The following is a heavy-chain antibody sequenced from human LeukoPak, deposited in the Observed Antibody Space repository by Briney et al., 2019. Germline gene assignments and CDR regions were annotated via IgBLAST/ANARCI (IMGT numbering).Heavy chain of an antibody. Sequence: VASVKVSCKASGYTFSSYGISWVRQAPGQGLEWMGWISAYNGNTNSAQKLQGRVTMTRDTSTSTAYMELRSLRSDDTAEYYCARVLLGGDSSGYYYLYDMDVWGQGTAVTVSS. CDR1: GYTFSSYG. J-gene: IGHJ6*02. V-gene: IGHV1-18*01. D-gene: IGHD3-22*01. CDR3: ARVLLGGDSSGYYYLYDMDV. CDR2: ISAYNGNT.